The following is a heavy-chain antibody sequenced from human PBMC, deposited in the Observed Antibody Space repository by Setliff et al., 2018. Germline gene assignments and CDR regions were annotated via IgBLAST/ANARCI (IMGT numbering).Heavy chain of an antibody. CDR2: INHSGST. CDR3: RVWVTMIEMES. V-gene: IGHV4-34*01. D-gene: IGHD3-22*01. Sequence: PSETLSLTCTVYGGSFSNYYWSWIRQPPGKGLEWIAEINHSGSTNYNPSLKSRLTMSVDTSKNQFSLKLTSVTAADTAVYYCRVWVTMIEMESWGQGTLVTVSS. J-gene: IGHJ4*02. CDR1: GGSFSNYY.